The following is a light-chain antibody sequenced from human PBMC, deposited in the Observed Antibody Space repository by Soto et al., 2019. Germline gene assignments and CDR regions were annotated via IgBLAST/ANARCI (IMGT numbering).Light chain of an antibody. J-gene: IGLJ2*01. V-gene: IGLV2-8*01. Sequence: QSVLTQPPSASGSPGQSVTISCTGTRSDIGDYNSVSWYQQCPGKAPKVMIYEVTKRPSGVPDRFSGSRSGNRASLTVSGLQAEDEADYYCSSSAGSNNLVFGGGTKLTVL. CDR2: EVT. CDR3: SSSAGSNNLV. CDR1: RSDIGDYNS.